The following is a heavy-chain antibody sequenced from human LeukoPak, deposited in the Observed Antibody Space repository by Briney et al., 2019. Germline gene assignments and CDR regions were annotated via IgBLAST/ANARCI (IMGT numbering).Heavy chain of an antibody. CDR2: ISYDGSNK. D-gene: IGHD3-16*01. Sequence: GGSLRLSCVASEFTFRSYDMHWVRQAPGKGLEWVAVISYDGSNKDYADSVMGRFTISRDNTKNTLFLQMNSLRAEDTAVYYCAKEVRGDAFDIWGQGTMVTVSS. CDR1: EFTFRSYD. V-gene: IGHV3-30*18. CDR3: AKEVRGDAFDI. J-gene: IGHJ3*02.